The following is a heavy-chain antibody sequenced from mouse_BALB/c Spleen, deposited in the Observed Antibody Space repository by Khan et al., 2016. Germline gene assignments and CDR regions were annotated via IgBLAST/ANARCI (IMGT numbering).Heavy chain of an antibody. CDR1: GYNFTNYW. CDR2: IYPGGDYT. D-gene: IGHD2-1*01. V-gene: IGHV1-63*02. Sequence: VQLKQSGAELVRPGTSVKMSCKAAGYNFTNYWIGWVKQRPGHGLEWIGDIYPGGDYTEYNEKFKGKATLTADTSSTTVYMQFSSLTSEDSAIYYCASRGGNYYYSMDYWGQGTSVTVSS. J-gene: IGHJ4*01. CDR3: ASRGGNYYYSMDY.